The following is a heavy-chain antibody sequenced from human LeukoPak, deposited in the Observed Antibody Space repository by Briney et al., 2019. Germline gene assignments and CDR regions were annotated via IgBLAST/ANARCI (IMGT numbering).Heavy chain of an antibody. CDR1: GASISSGYYY. CDR2: IYYSGSA. Sequence: SQTLSLTCTVSGASISSGYYYWNWIRQHPGTGLEWIGYIYYSGSAFYNPSLKSRVTISRDTSKNQFSLSLSSLTAADTAVYYCARGYSGYPGPGEYYFDYWGQGTLVTVSS. V-gene: IGHV4-31*03. CDR3: ARGYSGYPGPGEYYFDY. D-gene: IGHD5-12*01. J-gene: IGHJ4*02.